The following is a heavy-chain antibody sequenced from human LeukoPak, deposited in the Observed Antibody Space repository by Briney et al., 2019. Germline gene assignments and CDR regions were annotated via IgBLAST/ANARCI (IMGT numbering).Heavy chain of an antibody. D-gene: IGHD3-10*01. CDR1: GFTFSSYG. Sequence: GGSLRLSCAASGFTFSSYGMHWVRQAPGKGLEWVAFIRYDGSNKYYADSVKGRFTISRDNSKNTLYLQMNSLRAEDTAVYYCAKDPGYYGSGSYEQFDYWGQGTLVTVSS. CDR2: IRYDGSNK. CDR3: AKDPGYYGSGSYEQFDY. J-gene: IGHJ4*02. V-gene: IGHV3-30*02.